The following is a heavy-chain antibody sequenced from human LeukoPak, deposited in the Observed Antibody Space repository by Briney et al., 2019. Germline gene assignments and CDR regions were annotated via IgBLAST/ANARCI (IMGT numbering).Heavy chain of an antibody. D-gene: IGHD3-3*01. CDR2: IRGGGET. CDR3: ARAYYDFWSGYQMDV. CDR1: GFSFSDYA. J-gene: IGHJ6*04. V-gene: IGHV3-23*01. Sequence: GGSLRLSCAASGFSFSDYAMSWVRQAPARGPEWVSSIRGGGETFYADSVKGRFTISRDNSKNTLYLQMNSLRAEDTAVYYCARAYYDFWSGYQMDVWGKGTTVTVSS.